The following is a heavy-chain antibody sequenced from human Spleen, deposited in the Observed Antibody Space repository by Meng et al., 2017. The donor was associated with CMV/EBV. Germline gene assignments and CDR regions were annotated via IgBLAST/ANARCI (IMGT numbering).Heavy chain of an antibody. CDR2: LYTGGTT. CDR3: ARARTSGYSRPFDY. Sequence: GESLKISCVASGFTFDSYSMNWVRQAPGKGLEWVSVLYTGGTTYYADSVKGRFTISRDNSKNTLSLQMNSLRAEDTAVYFCARARTSGYSRPFDYWGQGTLVTVSS. V-gene: IGHV3-53*01. CDR1: GFTFDSYS. D-gene: IGHD3-22*01. J-gene: IGHJ4*02.